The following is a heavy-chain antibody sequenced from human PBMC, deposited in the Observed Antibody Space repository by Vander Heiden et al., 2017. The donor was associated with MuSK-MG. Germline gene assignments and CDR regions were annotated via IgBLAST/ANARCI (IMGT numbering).Heavy chain of an antibody. CDR3: ARSLVPAAIYWFDP. CDR2: ISSSSGTI. Sequence: EVQLVESGGGLVQPGGSLRLSCAASGFTFSSYSMNWVRQAPGKGLEWVSYISSSSGTIYYADSVKGRFTISRDNAKNSLYLQMNSLRAEDTAVYYCARSLVPAAIYWFDPWGQGTLVTVSS. CDR1: GFTFSSYS. J-gene: IGHJ5*02. V-gene: IGHV3-48*01. D-gene: IGHD2-2*01.